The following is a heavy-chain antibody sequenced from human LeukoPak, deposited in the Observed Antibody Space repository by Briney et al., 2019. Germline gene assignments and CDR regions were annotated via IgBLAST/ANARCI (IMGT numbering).Heavy chain of an antibody. CDR3: ARGVPRYCRSPGRAAASICGVY. V-gene: IGHV1-8*01. CDR1: GYTFTSYD. J-gene: IGHJ4*02. CDR2: MNPNSGDT. Sequence: ASVKVCCKASGYTFTSYDINWVRQATGQGFEWMGWMNPNSGDTGYAQKFQGRVTMTRNTSIGTAYMELSSLRSEDTAVYYCARGVPRYCRSPGRAAASICGVYWGQGTLVTVSS. D-gene: IGHD2-2*01.